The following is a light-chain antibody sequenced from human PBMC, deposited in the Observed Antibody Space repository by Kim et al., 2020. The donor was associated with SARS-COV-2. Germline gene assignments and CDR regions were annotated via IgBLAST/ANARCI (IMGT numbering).Light chain of an antibody. CDR3: LQPNTYPLT. J-gene: IGKJ2*01. CDR2: AAS. V-gene: IGKV1-17*01. CDR1: QGIRND. Sequence: DIQMTQSPSSLSASVGDRVTITCRASQGIRNDLDWYQQKPGKAPKRLIYAASILQSGVPSRFSGSGSGTAFTLTISSLQPEDFATYYCLQPNTYPLTFGQGTKLEI.